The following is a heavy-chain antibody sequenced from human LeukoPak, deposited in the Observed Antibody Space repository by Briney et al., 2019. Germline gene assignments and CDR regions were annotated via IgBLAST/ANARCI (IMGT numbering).Heavy chain of an antibody. CDR3: ARGVEYSSSLNFYYYYMDV. CDR2: IIPIFGTA. Sequence: GASVKVSCKASGGTFSSYAISWVRQAPGQGLEWMGGIIPIFGTANYAQKFQGRVTITADKSTSTAYMELSSLRSEDTAVYYCARGVEYSSSLNFYYYYMDVWGKGTTVTVSS. CDR1: GGTFSSYA. D-gene: IGHD6-13*01. J-gene: IGHJ6*03. V-gene: IGHV1-69*06.